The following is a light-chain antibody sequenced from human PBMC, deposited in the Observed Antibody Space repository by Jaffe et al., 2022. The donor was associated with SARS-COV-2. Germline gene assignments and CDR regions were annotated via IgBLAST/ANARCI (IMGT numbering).Light chain of an antibody. CDR1: QSVSTKY. Sequence: ENVLTQSPGTLSLSPGERATLSCRASQSVSTKYLAWYQQKPGQAPRVLIYGTSSRATGIPDRFSGSGSGTDFTLTISRLEPEDFAVYYCQQYGSSPRYTFGQGTKLEIK. CDR3: QQYGSSPRYT. CDR2: GTS. J-gene: IGKJ2*01. V-gene: IGKV3-20*01.